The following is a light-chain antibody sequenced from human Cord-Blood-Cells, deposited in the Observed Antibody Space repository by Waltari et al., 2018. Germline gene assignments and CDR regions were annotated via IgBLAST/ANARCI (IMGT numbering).Light chain of an antibody. CDR3: QSYDSSLSGWV. J-gene: IGLJ3*02. CDR2: GNS. CDR1: SSNIGAGYD. Sequence: QSVLTQPPSVSGAPGQRVTISCTGSSSNIGAGYDVHWYQQLPGTAPKLLIYGNSHRPAGFPDRFSGSKAGTSASLAITGLQAEDEADYYCQSYDSSLSGWVFGGGTKLTVL. V-gene: IGLV1-40*01.